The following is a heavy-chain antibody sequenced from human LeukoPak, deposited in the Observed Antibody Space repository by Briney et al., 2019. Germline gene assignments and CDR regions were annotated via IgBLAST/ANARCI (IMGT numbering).Heavy chain of an antibody. D-gene: IGHD3-16*01. J-gene: IGHJ4*02. CDR3: AREGHYDYVWGAGDY. CDR1: GFTFSTFA. V-gene: IGHV3-23*01. CDR2: IFPSGGEI. Sequence: GGSLRLSCAASGFTFSTFAMIWVRQPPGKGLEWVSSIFPSGGEIHYADSVRGRFTISRDNSKSTLSLQMNSLRAEDTAIYYCAREGHYDYVWGAGDYWGQGTLVTVSS.